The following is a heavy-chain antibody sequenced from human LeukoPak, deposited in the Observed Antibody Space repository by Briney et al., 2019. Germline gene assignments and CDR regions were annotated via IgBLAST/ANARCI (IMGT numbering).Heavy chain of an antibody. CDR1: GYTLTELS. Sequence: GASVKVSCEVSGYTLTELSMHWVRQAPGKGLEWMGGFDPEDGETIYAQKFQGRVTITRDTSASTAYMELSSLRSEDTAVYYCARNDLFPLDYDYVWGSYRYTPSDYWGQGTLVTVSS. V-gene: IGHV1-24*01. CDR3: ARNDLFPLDYDYVWGSYRYTPSDY. D-gene: IGHD3-16*02. J-gene: IGHJ4*02. CDR2: FDPEDGET.